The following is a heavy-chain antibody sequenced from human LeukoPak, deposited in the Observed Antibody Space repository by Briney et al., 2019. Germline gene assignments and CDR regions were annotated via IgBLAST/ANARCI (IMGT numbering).Heavy chain of an antibody. V-gene: IGHV6-1*01. CDR3: ARASQQLVLMNYYGMDV. D-gene: IGHD6-13*01. J-gene: IGHJ6*02. CDR1: GDSVSSNSAA. CDR2: TYYRSKWYN. Sequence: SQTLSLTCAISGDSVSSNSAAWNWIRQSPSRGLEWVGRTYYRSKWYNDYGVSVKSRITINPDTSKNQFSLQLNSVTPEDTAVYYCARASQQLVLMNYYGMDVWGQGTTVTVSS.